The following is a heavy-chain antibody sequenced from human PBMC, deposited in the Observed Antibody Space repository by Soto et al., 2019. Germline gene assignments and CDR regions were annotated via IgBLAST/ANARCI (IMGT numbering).Heavy chain of an antibody. CDR3: AKDLSWGQCDY. D-gene: IGHD3-16*01. J-gene: IGHJ4*02. CDR2: IKTDGTAT. CDR1: GFPFSRYW. V-gene: IGHV3-74*03. Sequence: EVQLVESGGGLVQPGGSLRLSCAASGFPFSRYWMHWVRQDPGKGLVWVSSIKTDGTATQYADSVKGRFTVSRDNAKNTLYLQMNSLRAEDTAVYYCAKDLSWGQCDYWGQGTLVTVSS.